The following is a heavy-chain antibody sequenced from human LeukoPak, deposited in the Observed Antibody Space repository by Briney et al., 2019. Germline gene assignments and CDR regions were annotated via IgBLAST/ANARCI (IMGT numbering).Heavy chain of an antibody. CDR1: GGSNSSGSYY. J-gene: IGHJ6*03. CDR3: ARAEYYGSDPYYYYYYYMDV. Sequence: SETLSLTCTVSGGSNSSGSYYWSWIRQPAGKGLEWIGRIYTSGSTNYNPSLKSRVTISVDTSKNQFSLKLSSVTAADTAVYYCARAEYYGSDPYYYYYYYMDVWGKGTTVTVSS. CDR2: IYTSGST. V-gene: IGHV4-61*02. D-gene: IGHD3-10*01.